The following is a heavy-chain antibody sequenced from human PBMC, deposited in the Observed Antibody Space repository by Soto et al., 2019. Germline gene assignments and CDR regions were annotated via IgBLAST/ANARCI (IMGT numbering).Heavy chain of an antibody. CDR2: ISSSSSYV. V-gene: IGHV3-21*01. CDR1: GFTFSSYS. Sequence: PGGSLRLSCAASGFTFSSYSMNWVRQAPGKGLEWVSSISSSSSYVYYADSVKGRFTISRDNAKNSLYLQMNSLRAEDTAVYYCARGEVSSWYHAFDIWGQGTMVTVSS. J-gene: IGHJ3*02. CDR3: ARGEVSSWYHAFDI. D-gene: IGHD6-13*01.